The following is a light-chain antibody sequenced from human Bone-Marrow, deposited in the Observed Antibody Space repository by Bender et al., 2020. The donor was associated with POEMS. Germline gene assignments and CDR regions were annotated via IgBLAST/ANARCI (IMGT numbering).Light chain of an antibody. Sequence: QSVLTQPLSASGTPGQTVTISCSGSRSNIASNFVYWYQQLPGTAPKLLIYRNNQRPSGVPDRFSGSKSGTSASLAISGLQAEDEAHYYCCSYGGRMNLIFGGGTKLTVL. CDR3: CSYGGRMNLI. V-gene: IGLV1-47*01. CDR1: RSNIASNF. CDR2: RNN. J-gene: IGLJ2*01.